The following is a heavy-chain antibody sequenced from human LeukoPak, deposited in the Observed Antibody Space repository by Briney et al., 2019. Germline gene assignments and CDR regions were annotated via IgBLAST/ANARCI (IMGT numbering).Heavy chain of an antibody. Sequence: PGGSLRLSCAASGFTFSSYGMHWVRQAPGKGLEWVAVISYDGSNKYYADSVKGQFTISRDNSKNTLYLQMNSLRAEDTAVYYCAKEMDPYGSGSYYPYFAFDYWGQGTLVTVSS. V-gene: IGHV3-30*18. CDR3: AKEMDPYGSGSYYPYFAFDY. CDR1: GFTFSSYG. D-gene: IGHD3-10*01. CDR2: ISYDGSNK. J-gene: IGHJ4*02.